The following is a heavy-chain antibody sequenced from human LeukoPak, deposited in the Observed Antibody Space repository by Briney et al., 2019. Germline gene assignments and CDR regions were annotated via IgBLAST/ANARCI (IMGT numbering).Heavy chain of an antibody. CDR1: GGSISSGSYY. CDR3: ARRGEIPAVIFTY. Sequence: SETLSLTCTVSGGSISSGSYYWSWIRQPAGKGLEWIGRIYTSGSTNYNPSLKSRVTISVDTSKNQFSLKLSSVTAADTAVYYCARRGEIPAVIFTYWGQGTLVTVSS. J-gene: IGHJ4*02. V-gene: IGHV4-61*02. D-gene: IGHD2-2*01. CDR2: IYTSGST.